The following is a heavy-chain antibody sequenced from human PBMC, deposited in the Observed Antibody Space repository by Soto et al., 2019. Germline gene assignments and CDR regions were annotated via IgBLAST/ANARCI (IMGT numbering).Heavy chain of an antibody. V-gene: IGHV1-18*01. D-gene: IGHD5-18*01. CDR1: GYTFSSYG. Sequence: QVQLVQSGAEVKKPGPSVKVSCKTSGYTFSSYGIVWVRQAPGQGLEWMGWISTYNVDTKYADKFQGRLSMSSDTSTSTAFMELRRLRSDDTAVYYCVRGGFAYGYLDYWGQGTLVTVSS. J-gene: IGHJ4*02. CDR2: ISTYNVDT. CDR3: VRGGFAYGYLDY.